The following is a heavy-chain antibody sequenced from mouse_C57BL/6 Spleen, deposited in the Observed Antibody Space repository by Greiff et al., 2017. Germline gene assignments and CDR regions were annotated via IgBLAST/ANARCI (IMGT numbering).Heavy chain of an antibody. Sequence: QVQLQQSGAELVRPGTSVKVSCKASGYAFTNYLIEWVKQRPGQGLEWIGVINPGSGGTNYNEKFKGKATLTADKSSSTAYMQLSSLTSEDSAVYFCARSSSNWDVRGFAYWGQGTLVTVSA. CDR2: INPGSGGT. V-gene: IGHV1-54*01. CDR1: GYAFTNYL. D-gene: IGHD4-1*01. J-gene: IGHJ3*01. CDR3: ARSSSNWDVRGFAY.